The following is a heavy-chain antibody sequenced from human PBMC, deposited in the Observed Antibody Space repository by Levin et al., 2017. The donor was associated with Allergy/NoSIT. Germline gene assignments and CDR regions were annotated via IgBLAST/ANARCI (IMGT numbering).Heavy chain of an antibody. V-gene: IGHV4-4*02. CDR2: IYHSGST. CDR3: ARGHSYDTSTYTLNAFDV. Sequence: LETLSLTCAVSGGSISGRNWWTWVRQPPGKGVEWIGEIYHSGSTNYNPSLKSRVTIAVDKSKNQFSLNLGSVTAADTAVYYCARGHSYDTSTYTLNAFDVWGQGTMVTVSS. D-gene: IGHD3-16*01. CDR1: GGSISGRNW. J-gene: IGHJ3*01.